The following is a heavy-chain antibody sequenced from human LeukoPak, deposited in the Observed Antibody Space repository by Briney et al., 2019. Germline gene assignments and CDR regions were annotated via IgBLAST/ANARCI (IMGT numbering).Heavy chain of an antibody. J-gene: IGHJ6*02. CDR1: GGTFSSYA. D-gene: IGHD1-26*01. V-gene: IGHV1-69*01. Sequence: SVKVSCKASGGTFSSYAISWVRQAPGQGLEWMGGIIPIFGTANYAQKFQGRVTITADESTSTAYMELSSLRSEDTAVYYCIRGAASGSYYGFDVWGQGATVTVSS. CDR3: IRGAASGSYYGFDV. CDR2: IIPIFGTA.